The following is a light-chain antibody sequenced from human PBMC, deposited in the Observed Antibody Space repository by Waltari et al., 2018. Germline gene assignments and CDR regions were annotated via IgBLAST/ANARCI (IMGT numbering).Light chain of an antibody. CDR1: SADIGIYNY. Sequence: QSDLTQPAAMSGSPGQSITMSCTGTSADIGIYNYLSWYQHHPGEAPKLIIFDVTKRPSGISDRFSGSKSGNTASLTISGLQTEDEGHYYCSSHTTTSTLVFGGGTKLTVL. CDR2: DVT. V-gene: IGLV2-14*03. J-gene: IGLJ2*01. CDR3: SSHTTTSTLV.